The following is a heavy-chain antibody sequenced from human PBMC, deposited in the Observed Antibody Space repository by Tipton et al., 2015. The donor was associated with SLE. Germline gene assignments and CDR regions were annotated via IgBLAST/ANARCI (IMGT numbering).Heavy chain of an antibody. CDR1: GFTFSSYA. CDR3: AREGVTYYYYMDV. CDR2: ISYDGSNK. V-gene: IGHV3-30*04. J-gene: IGHJ6*03. Sequence: SLRLSCAASGFTFSSYAMHWVRQAPGKGLEWVAVISYDGSNKYYADSVKGRFTISRDNSKNTLYLQMNSLRAEDTVVYYCAREGVTYYYYMDVWGKGTTVTVSS. D-gene: IGHD2-21*02.